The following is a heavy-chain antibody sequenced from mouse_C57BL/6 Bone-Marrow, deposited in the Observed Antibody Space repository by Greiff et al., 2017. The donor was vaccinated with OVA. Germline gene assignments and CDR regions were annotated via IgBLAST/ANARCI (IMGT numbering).Heavy chain of an antibody. CDR2: IDPSDSYT. CDR3: ARERLGYYDYFFYY. Sequence: QVQLKQPGAELVMPGASVKLSCKASGYTFTSYWMHWVKQRPGQGLEWIGEIDPSDSYTNYNQKFKGKSTLTVDKSSSTAYMQLSSLTSEDSAVYDCARERLGYYDYFFYYWGQGTTLTVSS. CDR1: GYTFTSYW. J-gene: IGHJ2*01. V-gene: IGHV1-69*01. D-gene: IGHD2-4*01.